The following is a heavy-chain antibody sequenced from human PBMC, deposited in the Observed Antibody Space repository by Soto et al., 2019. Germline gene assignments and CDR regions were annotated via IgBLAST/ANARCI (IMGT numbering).Heavy chain of an antibody. CDR1: GYTFTGYY. D-gene: IGHD6-19*01. J-gene: IGHJ6*02. CDR2: INPNSGGT. Sequence: ASVKVSCKASGYTFTGYYMHWVRQAPGQGLEWMGWINPNSGGTNYAQKFQGRVTMTRDTSISTAYMELSRLRSDDTAVYYCARGGGGQWLVGYYYYGMDVWGQGTTVTVSS. V-gene: IGHV1-2*02. CDR3: ARGGGGQWLVGYYYYGMDV.